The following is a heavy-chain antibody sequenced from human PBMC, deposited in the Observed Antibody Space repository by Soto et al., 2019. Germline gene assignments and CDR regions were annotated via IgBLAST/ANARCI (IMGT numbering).Heavy chain of an antibody. CDR2: IWYDGSNK. D-gene: IGHD5-12*01. J-gene: IGHJ4*02. V-gene: IGHV3-33*01. Sequence: GGSLRLSCAASGFTFSSYGMHWVRQAPGKGLEWVAVIWYDGSNKYYADSVKGRFTISRDNSKNTLYLQMNSLRAEDTAVYYCARDLTRDIVATICGYWGQGTLVTVSS. CDR1: GFTFSSYG. CDR3: ARDLTRDIVATICGY.